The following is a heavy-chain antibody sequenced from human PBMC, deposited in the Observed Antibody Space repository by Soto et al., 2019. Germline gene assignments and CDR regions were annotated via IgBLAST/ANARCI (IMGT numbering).Heavy chain of an antibody. V-gene: IGHV4-39*01. CDR2: IYYSGST. CDR3: ARAIVATGRLDQYYFDY. CDR1: GGSISSSSYY. J-gene: IGHJ4*02. D-gene: IGHD5-12*01. Sequence: SETLSLTCTVSGGSISSSSYYWGWIRQPPGKGLEWIGSIYYSGSTYYNPSLKSRVTISVDTSKNQFSLKLSSVTAADTAVYYCARAIVATGRLDQYYFDYWGQGTLVTVSS.